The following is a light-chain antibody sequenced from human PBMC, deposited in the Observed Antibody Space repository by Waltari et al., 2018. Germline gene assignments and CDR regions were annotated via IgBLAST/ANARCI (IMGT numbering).Light chain of an antibody. CDR2: KDN. CDR1: ALPKQF. Sequence: YELTQAPSMSVSPGQAARITCSGDALPKQFAHWYQQKPGQAPLLVIYKDNERPSGVPDLCSGSSSGTTVTLTINGVQPDDEADYYCQSADFSGRYVVFGGGTKLTVL. CDR3: QSADFSGRYVV. V-gene: IGLV3-25*03. J-gene: IGLJ2*01.